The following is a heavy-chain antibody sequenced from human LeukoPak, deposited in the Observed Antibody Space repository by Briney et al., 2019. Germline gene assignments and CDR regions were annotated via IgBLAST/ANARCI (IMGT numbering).Heavy chain of an antibody. J-gene: IGHJ4*02. CDR1: GFTFSSYE. CDR3: AREGGWNDFDY. D-gene: IGHD1-1*01. V-gene: IGHV3-48*03. Sequence: GGSLRLSCAASGFTFSSYEMNWVRQAPGKGLEWVSYISSSGSPIYYADSVKGRFTISRDNAKNSLYLQMNSLRAEDTAIYYCAREGGWNDFDYWGQGTLVTVSS. CDR2: ISSSGSPI.